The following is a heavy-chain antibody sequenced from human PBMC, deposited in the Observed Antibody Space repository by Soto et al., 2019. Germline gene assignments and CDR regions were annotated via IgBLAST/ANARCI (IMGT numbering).Heavy chain of an antibody. J-gene: IGHJ6*02. CDR3: ARTPNHFIVALGESTHYYGLDV. Sequence: SVKVSCKASQRTFTSYGLSWVRQAPGQGLEWLGTIIPMFGTANYAQRFQGRVTITADEFTSTAYMELSSLTSEDTAVYFRARTPNHFIVALGESTHYYGLDVWGQGTTVTVSS. D-gene: IGHD2-21*01. V-gene: IGHV1-69*13. CDR1: QRTFTSYG. CDR2: IIPMFGTA.